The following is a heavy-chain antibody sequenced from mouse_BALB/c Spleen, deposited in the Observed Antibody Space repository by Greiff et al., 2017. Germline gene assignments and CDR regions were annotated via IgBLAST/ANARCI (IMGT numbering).Heavy chain of an antibody. CDR2: ISCYNGAT. CDR1: GYSFTGYY. CDR3: ARGGIITTALDY. J-gene: IGHJ2*01. D-gene: IGHD1-2*01. Sequence: LVKPGASVKISCKASGYSFTGYYMHWVKQSHGKSLEWIGYISCYNGATSYNQKFKGKATFTVDTSSSTAYMQFNSLTSEDSAVYYCARGGIITTALDYWGQGTTLTVSS. V-gene: IGHV1S34*01.